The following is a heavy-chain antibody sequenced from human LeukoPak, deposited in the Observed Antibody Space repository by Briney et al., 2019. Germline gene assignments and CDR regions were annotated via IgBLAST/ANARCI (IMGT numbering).Heavy chain of an antibody. V-gene: IGHV3-21*01. CDR3: ARFYEATIIGSDY. CDR2: ISSSSSYI. J-gene: IGHJ4*02. CDR1: GFTFSSYS. Sequence: NPGGSLRLSCAASGFTFSSYSMNWVRQAPGKGLEWVSSISSSSSYIYYADSVKGRFTISRDNAKNSLYLQMNSLRAEDTAVYYCARFYEATIIGSDYWGQGTLVTVSS. D-gene: IGHD5-24*01.